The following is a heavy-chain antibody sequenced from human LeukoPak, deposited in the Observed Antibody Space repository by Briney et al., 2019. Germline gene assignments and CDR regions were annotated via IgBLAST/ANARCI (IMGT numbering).Heavy chain of an antibody. J-gene: IGHJ4*02. CDR2: IYHSGST. CDR3: ARGEAGKRTSRYYDILTGYYGVDY. D-gene: IGHD3-9*01. V-gene: IGHV4-4*02. CDR1: GGSISSSNW. Sequence: SGTLSLTCAVSGGSISSSNWWSWVRQPPGKGLEWIGEIYHSGSTNYNPSLKSRVTISVDTSKNQFSLKLSSVTAADTAVYYCARGEAGKRTSRYYDILTGYYGVDYWGQGTLVTVSS.